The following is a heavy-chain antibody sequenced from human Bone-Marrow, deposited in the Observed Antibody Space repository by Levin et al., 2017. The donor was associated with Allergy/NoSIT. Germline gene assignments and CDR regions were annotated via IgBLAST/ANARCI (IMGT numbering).Heavy chain of an antibody. CDR3: ARGGISANYAPYNWFDR. CDR1: GFTFSTYG. V-gene: IGHV3-23*01. Sequence: GESLKISCAASGFTFSTYGMNWVRQAPGKGLEWVSGISGSGAGTYYADSVKGRFTISRDNSKNTFSLQMNSLRAEDTAVYYCARGGISANYAPYNWFDRWGQGTLVTVSS. D-gene: IGHD4/OR15-4a*01. CDR2: ISGSGAGT. J-gene: IGHJ5*02.